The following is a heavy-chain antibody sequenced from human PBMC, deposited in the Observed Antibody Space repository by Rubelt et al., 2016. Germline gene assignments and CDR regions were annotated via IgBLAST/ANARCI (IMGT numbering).Heavy chain of an antibody. Sequence: VQLVESGGGLVQPGGSLRLSCAVSGFTFSTYAMFWVRQAPGKGLDWVALISYDGTNKYYADSVKGRFTISRDNSKNTVDLQMNSLRAEDTSVYYCAKENSGLYFLDDWGQGTLVTVSP. J-gene: IGHJ4*02. V-gene: IGHV3-30*04. CDR1: GFTFSTYA. D-gene: IGHD6-19*01. CDR3: AKENSGLYFLDD. CDR2: ISYDGTNK.